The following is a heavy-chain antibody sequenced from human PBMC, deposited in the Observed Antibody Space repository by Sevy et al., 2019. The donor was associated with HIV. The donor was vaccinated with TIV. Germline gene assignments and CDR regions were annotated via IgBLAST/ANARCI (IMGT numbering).Heavy chain of an antibody. CDR1: GFTFSTYG. CDR3: AKDGGWYNYAPSDY. J-gene: IGHJ4*02. D-gene: IGHD1-1*01. CDR2: ISYVGIKT. V-gene: IGHV3-30*18. Sequence: GGSLRLSCAASGFTFSTYGMHWVRQAPGKGLEWVAVISYVGIKTYYADSMKGRFTISRDNSKNTLYLQMNSLRPEDTAVYYCAKDGGWYNYAPSDYWGLGTLVTVSS.